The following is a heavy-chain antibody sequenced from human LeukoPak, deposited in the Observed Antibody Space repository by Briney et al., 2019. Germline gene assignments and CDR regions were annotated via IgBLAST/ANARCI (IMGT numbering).Heavy chain of an antibody. J-gene: IGHJ1*01. V-gene: IGHV3-23*01. CDR2: ISGSGGST. CDR3: AKPLGYCSGGSCPTGGFQH. Sequence: PGGSLRLSCAASGFTFISYAMSWVRQAPGKGLEWVSAISGSGGSTYYADSVKGRFTISRDNSKNTLYLQMNSLRAEDTAVYYCAKPLGYCSGGSCPTGGFQHWGQGTLVSVSS. CDR1: GFTFISYA. D-gene: IGHD2-15*01.